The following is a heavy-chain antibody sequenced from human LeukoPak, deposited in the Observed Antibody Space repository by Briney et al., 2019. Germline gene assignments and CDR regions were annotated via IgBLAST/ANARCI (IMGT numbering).Heavy chain of an antibody. CDR2: ISTYNDNT. CDR1: GYTFTSYD. J-gene: IGHJ4*02. CDR3: ARIQSRIIAARPGNPAFNY. V-gene: IGHV1-18*01. D-gene: IGHD6-6*01. Sequence: ASVKVSCKASGYTFTSYDISWVRQAPGQGLEWMGWISTYNDNTHYAQKLQGRVTMTTDTSTSTVYMELKSLRSDDTAVYYCARIQSRIIAARPGNPAFNYWGRGTLVTVSS.